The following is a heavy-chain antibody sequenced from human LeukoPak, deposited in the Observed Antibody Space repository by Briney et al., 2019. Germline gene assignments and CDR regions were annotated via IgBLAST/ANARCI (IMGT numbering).Heavy chain of an antibody. V-gene: IGHV4-59*01. CDR1: GGSISSYY. Sequence: SETLSLTCTVSGGSISSYYWSWIRQPPGKGLEWIGYIYYSGSTNYNPSLKSRVTISVDTSKNQFSLKLSSVTAADTAVYYCARTRSYYGSGYYFDYWGQGTLVTVSS. D-gene: IGHD3-10*01. J-gene: IGHJ4*02. CDR2: IYYSGST. CDR3: ARTRSYYGSGYYFDY.